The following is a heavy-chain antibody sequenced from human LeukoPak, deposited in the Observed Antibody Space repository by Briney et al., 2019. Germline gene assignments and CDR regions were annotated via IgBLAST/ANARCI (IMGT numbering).Heavy chain of an antibody. V-gene: IGHV3-23*01. Sequence: GGSLRLSCAASGFTVSSNYMSWVRQAPGKGLEWVSRIDDSGVIRSYADSVKGRFTISRDNSKMTLTLQMNSLRAEDTAVYYCAKRLKRNYYYHYAMDVWGQGTTVTVSS. CDR1: GFTVSSNY. D-gene: IGHD3-22*01. J-gene: IGHJ6*02. CDR3: AKRLKRNYYYHYAMDV. CDR2: IDDSGVIR.